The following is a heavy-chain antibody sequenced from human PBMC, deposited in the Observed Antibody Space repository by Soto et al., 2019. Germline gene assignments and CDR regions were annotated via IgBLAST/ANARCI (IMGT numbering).Heavy chain of an antibody. V-gene: IGHV4-59*01. CDR3: ARDLGPQRWVDY. D-gene: IGHD6-25*01. Sequence: PSETLSLTCTVSGGSISSYYWRWIRQPPGKGLEWIGYIYYSGSTNYNPSLKSRVTISVDTSKNQFSLKLSSVTAADTAVYYCARDLGPQRWVDYWGQGTLVTVSS. J-gene: IGHJ4*02. CDR2: IYYSGST. CDR1: GGSISSYY.